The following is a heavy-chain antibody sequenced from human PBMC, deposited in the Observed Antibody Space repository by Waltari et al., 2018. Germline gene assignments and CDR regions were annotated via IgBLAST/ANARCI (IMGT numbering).Heavy chain of an antibody. J-gene: IGHJ6*02. CDR3: ASRYCSSTSCYTFYYYGMDV. CDR2: IIPIFGTA. V-gene: IGHV1-69*01. Sequence: QVQLVQSGAAVKKPGSSVKVSCKASGGTFSSYAFRWVRPAPGPGLEWMGGIIPIFGTANYAQKFQGRVTITADESTSTAYMELSSLRSEDTAVYYCASRYCSSTSCYTFYYYGMDVWGQGTTVTVSS. CDR1: GGTFSSYA. D-gene: IGHD2-2*02.